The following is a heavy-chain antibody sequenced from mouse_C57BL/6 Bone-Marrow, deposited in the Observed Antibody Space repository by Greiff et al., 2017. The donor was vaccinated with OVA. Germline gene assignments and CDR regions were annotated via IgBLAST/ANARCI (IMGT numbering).Heavy chain of an antibody. V-gene: IGHV1-7*01. J-gene: IGHJ4*01. D-gene: IGHD1-1*01. CDR3: ARSLITTVVAGDY. CDR1: GYTFTSYW. CDR2: INPSSGYT. Sequence: VKLVESGAELAKPGASVKLSCKASGYTFTSYWMHWVKQRPGQGLEWIGYINPSSGYTKYNQKFKDKATLTADKSSSTAYMQLSSLTYEDSAVYYCARSLITTVVAGDYWGQGTSVTVSS.